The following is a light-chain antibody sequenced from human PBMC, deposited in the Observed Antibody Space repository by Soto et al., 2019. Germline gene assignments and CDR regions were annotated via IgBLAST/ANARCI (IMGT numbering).Light chain of an antibody. Sequence: DIQMTQSPSTLSASVGDRVTISCRASQNIDSWLAWYQQKPGKAPKLLIYKASSSESGVPSRFSGSGSGTEFTLTISSLQPDDFTTYHCQQYDNYPFTFGPGTKVDIK. CDR3: QQYDNYPFT. V-gene: IGKV1-5*03. J-gene: IGKJ3*01. CDR2: KAS. CDR1: QNIDSW.